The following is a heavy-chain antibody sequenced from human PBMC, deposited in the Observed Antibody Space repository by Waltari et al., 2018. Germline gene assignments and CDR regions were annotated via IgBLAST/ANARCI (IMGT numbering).Heavy chain of an antibody. CDR1: GFTFDDYA. J-gene: IGHJ4*02. Sequence: EVQLVESGGGLVQPGRSLRLSCAASGFTFDDYAMHWVRQAPGNGLEVVSGISWNSGSIGYADSVKGRFTISRDNAKNSLYLQMNSLRAEDTALYYCAKDMEDDVVVIHDWGQGTLVTVSS. CDR2: ISWNSGSI. V-gene: IGHV3-9*01. D-gene: IGHD2-21*01. CDR3: AKDMEDDVVVIHD.